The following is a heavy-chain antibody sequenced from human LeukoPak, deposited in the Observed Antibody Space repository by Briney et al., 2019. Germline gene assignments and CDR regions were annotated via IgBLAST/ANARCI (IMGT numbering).Heavy chain of an antibody. J-gene: IGHJ4*02. D-gene: IGHD6-13*01. Sequence: ASVKVSCKASGYTFTSYDINWVRQATGQGLEWMGWMNPNSGNTGYAQKFQGRVTMTRNTSISTAYMELSSLRSEDTAVYYCARGRRYSSSWAFDYWGQGTLVTVSS. V-gene: IGHV1-8*01. CDR1: GYTFTSYD. CDR2: MNPNSGNT. CDR3: ARGRRYSSSWAFDY.